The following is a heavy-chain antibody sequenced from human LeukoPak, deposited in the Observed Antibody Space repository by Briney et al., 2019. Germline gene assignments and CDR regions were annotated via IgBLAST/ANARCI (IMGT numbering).Heavy chain of an antibody. CDR1: GSTFNSYA. Sequence: QPGGSLRLSCAASGSTFNSYAMSWVRQAPGKGLEWVSCISDRGTDTFYAESVKGRFTISRDNSENTLDLQMHSLRVEDTAVYYCVKGTGFYWTRGDYWGQGTLLTVAS. CDR3: VKGTGFYWTRGDY. V-gene: IGHV3-23*01. CDR2: ISDRGTDT. J-gene: IGHJ4*02. D-gene: IGHD2-8*02.